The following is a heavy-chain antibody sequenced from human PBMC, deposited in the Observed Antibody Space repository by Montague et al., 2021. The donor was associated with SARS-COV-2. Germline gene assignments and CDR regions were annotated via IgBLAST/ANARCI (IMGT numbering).Heavy chain of an antibody. V-gene: IGHV4-59*08. CDR1: GGGISSGY. D-gene: IGHD2-15*01. J-gene: IGHJ4*02. Sequence: SETLSLTCTVSGGGISSGYWGWFGQAPGKRLEWMGYSTESGSSNYKPSLTSRVTMSVDTSKDQFSLKVNSVTAADTAVYYCARHYSATLPAVYWGQGTLVTVSS. CDR2: STESGSS. CDR3: ARHYSATLPAVY.